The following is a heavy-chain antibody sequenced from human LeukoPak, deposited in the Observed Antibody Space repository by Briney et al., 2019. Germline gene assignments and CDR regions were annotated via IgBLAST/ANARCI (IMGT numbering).Heavy chain of an antibody. V-gene: IGHV1-69*01. CDR3: ARDTLDCGGDCYSGGFDY. Sequence: SVRVSCKASGGTFSSYAISWVRQAPGQGLEWMGGIIPIFGTANYAQKFQGRVTITADESTSTAYMELSSLRSEDTAVYYCARDTLDCGGDCYSGGFDYWGQGTLVTVSS. D-gene: IGHD2-21*02. CDR1: GGTFSSYA. CDR2: IIPIFGTA. J-gene: IGHJ4*02.